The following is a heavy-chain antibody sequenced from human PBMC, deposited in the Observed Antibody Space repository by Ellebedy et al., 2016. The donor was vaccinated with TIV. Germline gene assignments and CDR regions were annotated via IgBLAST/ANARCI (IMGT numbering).Heavy chain of an antibody. D-gene: IGHD2-21*02. CDR2: INSDGSST. CDR3: AIVSECGGDCG. Sequence: PGGSLRLSCAASGFTLSNYWMHWVRQAPGKGLVWVSRINSDGSSTNYADSVKGRFSISRDNAKNTLFLQMNSLRVEDTAVYYCAIVSECGGDCGWGQGTLVTVSS. J-gene: IGHJ4*02. V-gene: IGHV3-74*01. CDR1: GFTLSNYW.